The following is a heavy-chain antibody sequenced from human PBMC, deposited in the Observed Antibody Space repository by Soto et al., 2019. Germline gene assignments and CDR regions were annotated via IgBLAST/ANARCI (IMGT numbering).Heavy chain of an antibody. J-gene: IGHJ6*02. D-gene: IGHD2-2*01. V-gene: IGHV1-3*04. CDR1: GYNFDDST. Sequence: QVHLVQSGAEVREPGASVRISCKTSGYNFDDSTLHWVRQTPGRGLEWVGWIHTGNGLRRYAENVQGRVALMIDKLLKTAYMDLSSLRSEDTALYYCAAIYPCSRTSCYSIFQQGMDVWGQGTTVTVSS. CDR3: AAIYPCSRTSCYSIFQQGMDV. CDR2: IHTGNGLR.